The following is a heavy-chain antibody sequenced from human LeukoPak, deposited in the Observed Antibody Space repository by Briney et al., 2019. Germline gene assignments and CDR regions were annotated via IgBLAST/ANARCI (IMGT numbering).Heavy chain of an antibody. Sequence: GASVKVSCNASGYTFTSYDINWVRQATGQGLEWMGWMNPNSGNTGYAQKFQGRVTMTRNTSISTAYMELGSLRSEDTAVYYCARGGTYYYDSSGYYYHWGQGTLVTVSS. CDR2: MNPNSGNT. D-gene: IGHD3-22*01. CDR1: GYTFTSYD. V-gene: IGHV1-8*01. J-gene: IGHJ5*02. CDR3: ARGGTYYYDSSGYYYH.